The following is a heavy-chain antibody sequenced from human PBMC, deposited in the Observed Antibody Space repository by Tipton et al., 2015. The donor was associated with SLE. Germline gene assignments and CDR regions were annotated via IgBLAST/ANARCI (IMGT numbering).Heavy chain of an antibody. CDR2: INHSGST. J-gene: IGHJ2*01. CDR3: ARKWELLRGWYFDL. CDR1: GGSFSGYY. V-gene: IGHV4-34*01. Sequence: TLSLTCAVYGGSFSGYYWSWIRQPPGKGLEWIGEINHSGSTNYNPSLKSRVTISVDTSKNQFSLKLSSVTAADTAVYYCARKWELLRGWYFDLWGRGTPVTVSS. D-gene: IGHD1-26*01.